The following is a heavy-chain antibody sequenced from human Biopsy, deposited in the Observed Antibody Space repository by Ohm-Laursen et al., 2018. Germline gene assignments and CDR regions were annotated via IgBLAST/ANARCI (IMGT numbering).Heavy chain of an antibody. CDR1: GGSFTGHY. J-gene: IGHJ4*02. CDR2: ISCTGYT. CDR3: ARGSNDSGGLYFPR. V-gene: IGHV4-59*11. D-gene: IGHD4-23*01. Sequence: SETLSLTCTVSGGSFTGHYWSWIRQPPGKGLEWIGHISCTGYTSYNASLKSRVTISVDTSRNHFSLRLSSLTAADTAAYYCARGSNDSGGLYFPRWGQGTLLTVSS.